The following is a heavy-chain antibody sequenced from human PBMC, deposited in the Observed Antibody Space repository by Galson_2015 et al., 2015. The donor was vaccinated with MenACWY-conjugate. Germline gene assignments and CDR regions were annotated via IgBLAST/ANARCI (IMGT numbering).Heavy chain of an antibody. CDR2: ISGSGDST. Sequence: SLRLSCAASRFTFSSYAMSWVRQAPGKGLEWVSTISGSGDSTYYADSVEGRFTISRDNSRNTLYLQMNSLRAEDTAVYYCAKGDSGYFYAGLRFDYWGQGTLVTVSS. CDR1: RFTFSSYA. J-gene: IGHJ4*02. V-gene: IGHV3-23*01. CDR3: AKGDSGYFYAGLRFDY. D-gene: IGHD3-22*01.